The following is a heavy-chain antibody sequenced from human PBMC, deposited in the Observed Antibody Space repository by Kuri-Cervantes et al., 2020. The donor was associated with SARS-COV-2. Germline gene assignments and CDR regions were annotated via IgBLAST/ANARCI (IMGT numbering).Heavy chain of an antibody. D-gene: IGHD2-21*02. J-gene: IGHJ6*02. V-gene: IGHV1-69*02. CDR3: AADMAYCGGDCYSNYYYYYGMDV. CDR1: GGTFSSYT. CDR2: IIPILGIA. Sequence: SVKVSCKASGGTFSSYTISWVRRAPGQGLEWTGRIIPILGIANYAQKFQGRVTITADKSTSTAYMELSSLRSEDTAVYYCAADMAYCGGDCYSNYYYYYGMDVWGQGTTVTVSS.